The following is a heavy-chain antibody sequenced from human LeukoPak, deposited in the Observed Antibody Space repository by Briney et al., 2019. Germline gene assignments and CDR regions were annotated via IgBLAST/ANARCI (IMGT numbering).Heavy chain of an antibody. CDR2: IYYSGST. D-gene: IGHD3-22*01. Sequence: SETLSLTCTVSGGSISSYYWGWIRQPPGKGLEWIGSIYYSGSTYYNPSLKSRVTISVDTSKNQFSLKLSSVTAADTAVYYCARDGYDSSGYYRSRAYYFDYWGQGTLVTVSS. V-gene: IGHV4-39*07. CDR1: GGSISSYY. J-gene: IGHJ4*02. CDR3: ARDGYDSSGYYRSRAYYFDY.